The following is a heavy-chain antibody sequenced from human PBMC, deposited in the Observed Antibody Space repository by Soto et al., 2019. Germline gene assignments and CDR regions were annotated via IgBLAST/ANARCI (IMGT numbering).Heavy chain of an antibody. CDR2: IYHSGST. CDR3: ASGGFYDFWSGYGAFDI. V-gene: IGHV4-4*02. Sequence: SETLSLTCAVSGGSISSSNWWSWVRQPPGKGLEWIGEIYHSGSTNYNPSLKSRVTISVDKSKNQFSLKLSSVTAADTAVYYCASGGFYDFWSGYGAFDIWGQGTMVTVSS. CDR1: GGSISSSNW. J-gene: IGHJ3*02. D-gene: IGHD3-3*01.